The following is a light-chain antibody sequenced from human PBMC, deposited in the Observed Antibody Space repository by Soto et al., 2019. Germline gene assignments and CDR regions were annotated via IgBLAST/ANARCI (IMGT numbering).Light chain of an antibody. CDR2: EVS. CDR1: SSDVGAYNY. V-gene: IGLV2-14*01. J-gene: IGLJ2*01. CDR3: TSYTSSSTVV. Sequence: QSVLTQPASVSGSPGQSITISCTGTSSDVGAYNYVSWYQQHPGKAPKLMIYEVSNRPSGVSNRFSASKSGNTASLTISGLQAEDEGDYYCTSYTSSSTVVFGGGTKLTVL.